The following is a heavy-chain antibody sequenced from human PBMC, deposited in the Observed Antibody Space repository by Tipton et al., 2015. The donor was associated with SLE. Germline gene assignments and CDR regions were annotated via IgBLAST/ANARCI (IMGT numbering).Heavy chain of an antibody. V-gene: IGHV1-8*01. CDR2: MNPNSGDA. J-gene: IGHJ4*02. D-gene: IGHD2-15*01. CDR3: ARRWDCRGGSCQGSFGY. Sequence: QSGAEVKKPGASVKVSCKASGYTFTSYDINWVRQATGQGLEWMGWMNPNSGDAGYALKFQGRVTMTRNISKSTAYMELSSLRSEDTAVCYWARRWDCRGGSCQGSFGYGGQGPLVPVSP. CDR1: GYTFTSYD.